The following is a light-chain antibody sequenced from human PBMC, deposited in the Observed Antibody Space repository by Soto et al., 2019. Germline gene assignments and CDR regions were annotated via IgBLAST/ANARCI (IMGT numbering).Light chain of an antibody. V-gene: IGKV1-5*01. CDR1: QSISSW. CDR2: DAS. Sequence: DIQMTQSPSTLSASVGDRVTITCRASQSISSWLAWYQQIPGKAPKLLIYDASSLESGVPSRFSGSGSGTEFTLTISSLQPDDFATYYCQQYNSDPKTFGQGTKV. J-gene: IGKJ1*01. CDR3: QQYNSDPKT.